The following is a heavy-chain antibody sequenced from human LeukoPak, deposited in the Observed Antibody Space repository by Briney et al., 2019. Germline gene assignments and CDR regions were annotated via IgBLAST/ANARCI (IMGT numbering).Heavy chain of an antibody. V-gene: IGHV5-51*01. J-gene: IGHJ3*02. D-gene: IGHD3-22*01. CDR3: ARFRPLVDSSLRRAFDI. CDR2: IPPAASHP. Sequence: GGALXISXKGSGYSFTRYWIGWVRQMPGKGLEGMGMIPPAASHPSYSPSFQGQLTISAHNSISTAYLQWSSLKASDTAMYYCARFRPLVDSSLRRAFDIWGQGTMVTVSS. CDR1: GYSFTRYW.